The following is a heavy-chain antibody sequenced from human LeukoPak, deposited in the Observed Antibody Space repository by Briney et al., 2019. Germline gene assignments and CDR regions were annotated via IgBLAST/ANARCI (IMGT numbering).Heavy chain of an antibody. V-gene: IGHV4-34*01. CDR1: GGSFSGYY. D-gene: IGHD3/OR15-3a*01. Sequence: SETLSLTCAVYGGSFSGYYWSWIRQPPGKGLEWIGEINHSGSTNYSPSLKSRVTISVDTSKNQFSLKLSSVTAADTAVYYCASLDYTPHPFPWGQGTLVTVSS. CDR3: ASLDYTPHPFP. CDR2: INHSGST. J-gene: IGHJ5*02.